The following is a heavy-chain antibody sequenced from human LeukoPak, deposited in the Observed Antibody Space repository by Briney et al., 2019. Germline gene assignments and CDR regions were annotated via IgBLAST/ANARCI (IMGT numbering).Heavy chain of an antibody. V-gene: IGHV4-59*01. CDR2: IYYSGTT. CDR3: TKGITGTTWVFDY. Sequence: SETLSLTCTVSGGSISSYYWNWIRQPPGKGLEWIGHIYYSGTTNYNPSLKSRVTMSVDTSKNHFSLKLSSVTAADTAVYYCTKGITGTTWVFDYWGQGSLLTVSS. D-gene: IGHD1-20*01. CDR1: GGSISSYY. J-gene: IGHJ4*02.